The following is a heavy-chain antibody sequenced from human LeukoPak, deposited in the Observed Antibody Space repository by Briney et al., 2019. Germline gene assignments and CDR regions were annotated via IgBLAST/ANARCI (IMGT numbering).Heavy chain of an antibody. J-gene: IGHJ4*02. CDR2: IRHDGGEK. CDR1: GFTFSHYS. V-gene: IGHV3-7*03. Sequence: PGESLRLSCAASGFTFSHYSMNWVRQAPGKGLEWVANIRHDGGEKYYVDSVKGRFTISRDNAKNSLYLQMNSLRAEDTALYYCAKDLRPYSSGWYFPFDYWGQGTLVTVSS. D-gene: IGHD6-19*01. CDR3: AKDLRPYSSGWYFPFDY.